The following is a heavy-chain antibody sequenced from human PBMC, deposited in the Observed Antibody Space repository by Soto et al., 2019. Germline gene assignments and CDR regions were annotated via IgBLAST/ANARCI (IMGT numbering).Heavy chain of an antibody. Sequence: GASVKVSCKASGDSFTGYYMHWVRQAPGQGLEWMGWINPNSGGTNYAQKFQGWVTMTRDTSISTAYMELSRLRSDDTAVYYCARATGYDSMDVWGLRTTVPVSS. V-gene: IGHV1-2*04. CDR3: ARATGYDSMDV. CDR1: GDSFTGYY. D-gene: IGHD3-3*01. CDR2: INPNSGGT. J-gene: IGHJ6*02.